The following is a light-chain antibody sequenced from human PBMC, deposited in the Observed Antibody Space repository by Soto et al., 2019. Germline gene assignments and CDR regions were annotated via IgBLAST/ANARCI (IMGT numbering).Light chain of an antibody. CDR1: QSVRRMY. CDR2: GAA. Sequence: IVVTQTQGTLSLSPGERATLSFRASQSVRRMYLAWYQQKPAQAPSLLIYGAASRATGSPDRFSGSGSGTDFTLTIIRLQAEDCTGDYSPHYDIPLRPFGHRTNAAIK. J-gene: IGKJ3*01. CDR3: PHYDIPLRP. V-gene: IGKV3-20*01.